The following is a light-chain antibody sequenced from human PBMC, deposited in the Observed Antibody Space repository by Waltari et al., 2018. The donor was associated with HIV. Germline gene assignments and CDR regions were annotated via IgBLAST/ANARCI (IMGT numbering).Light chain of an antibody. CDR2: EAA. Sequence: EIVMTQSPPTLSVSPGQRVTLSCRASQSISAKVAWYQQRPGQAPRLRIYEAATRPTGSTARFRGSGSGTEFTLTISSLQSEDFATYFCQQYDSGPRGITFGQGTMLEIK. J-gene: IGKJ2*01. V-gene: IGKV3-15*01. CDR1: QSISAK. CDR3: QQYDSGPRGIT.